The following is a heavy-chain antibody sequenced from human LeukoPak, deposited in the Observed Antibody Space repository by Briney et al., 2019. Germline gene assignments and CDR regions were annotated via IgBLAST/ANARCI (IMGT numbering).Heavy chain of an antibody. CDR3: ARELSSGGSFDY. V-gene: IGHV4-4*07. D-gene: IGHD6-6*01. CDR2: IYTSGST. Sequence: KPSETLSLTCTVSGGSISSYYWSWIRQPPGKGLEWIGRIYTSGSTNYNPSLKSRVTISVDKSKNQFSLKLSSVTAADTAVYYCARELSSGGSFDYWGQGTLVTVSS. CDR1: GGSISSYY. J-gene: IGHJ4*02.